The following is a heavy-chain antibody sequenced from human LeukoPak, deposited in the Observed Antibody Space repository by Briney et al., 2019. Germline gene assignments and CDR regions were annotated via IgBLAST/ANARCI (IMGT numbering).Heavy chain of an antibody. V-gene: IGHV1-24*01. D-gene: IGHD3-22*01. CDR2: FDPEDGET. J-gene: IGHJ4*02. CDR3: ATDYYYDSSDSYYTVDY. CDR1: GCTLTELS. Sequence: ASVKVSCKVSGCTLTELSMRWVRQAPGKGLEWMGGFDPEDGETFYAQKFQGRVTMTEDTSTDTAYMELSSLRSEDTAVYYCATDYYYDSSDSYYTVDYWGQGTLVTVSS.